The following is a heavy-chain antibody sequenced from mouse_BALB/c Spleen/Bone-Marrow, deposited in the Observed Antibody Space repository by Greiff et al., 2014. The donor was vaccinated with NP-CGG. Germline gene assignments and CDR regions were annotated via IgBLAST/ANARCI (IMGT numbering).Heavy chain of an antibody. CDR2: ILPGSGST. V-gene: IGHV1-9*01. CDR3: AREDYYGCSYFDY. J-gene: IGHJ2*01. D-gene: IGHD1-1*01. CDR1: GYTFSSYW. Sequence: QVQLQQSGAELMKPGASVKISCKATGYTFSSYWIEWVKQRPGHGLEWIGEILPGSGSTIYNEKFKGKATFTADTSSNTAYMQLSSLTSEDSAVYYCAREDYYGCSYFDYWGQGTTLTVSS.